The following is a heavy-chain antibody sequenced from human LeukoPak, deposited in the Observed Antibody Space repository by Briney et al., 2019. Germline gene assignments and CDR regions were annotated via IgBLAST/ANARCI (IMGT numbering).Heavy chain of an antibody. CDR2: IYYSGST. Sequence: PSETLSLTCTVSGGSISSYYWSWIRQPPGKGLEWIGYIYYSGSTNYNPSLKSRVTISVDTSKNQFSLKLSSVTAADTAVYYCARGYDFWSDLFDYWGQGTLVTVPS. CDR1: GGSISSYY. D-gene: IGHD3-3*01. CDR3: ARGYDFWSDLFDY. V-gene: IGHV4-59*01. J-gene: IGHJ4*02.